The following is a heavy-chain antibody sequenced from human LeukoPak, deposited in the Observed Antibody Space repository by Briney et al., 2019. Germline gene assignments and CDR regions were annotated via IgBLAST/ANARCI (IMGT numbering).Heavy chain of an antibody. D-gene: IGHD6-19*01. J-gene: IGHJ4*02. CDR3: ARRDAGCNYCDY. Sequence: SETLSLTCAVSGVSINSHYWSWIRHSPGRGLEWIGHISDKGTTKSHSPYTSRVIIWADTSKNHLSLNLTCVLAADTTIDVGARRDAGCNYCDYWGAGILVTVSS. V-gene: IGHV4-59*08. CDR2: ISDKGTT. CDR1: GVSINSHY.